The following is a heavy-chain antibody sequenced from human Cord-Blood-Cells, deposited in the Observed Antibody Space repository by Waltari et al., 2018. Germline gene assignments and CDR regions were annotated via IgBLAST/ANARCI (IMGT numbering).Heavy chain of an antibody. D-gene: IGHD4-17*01. CDR2: IRSKATSYAT. Sequence: VQPVQSAGRLVQPGGSLRPSCAASGFTSGGPAMHRLRQTAGKGLEWVGRIRSKATSYATAYAASVKGRFTISRDDSKNTAYLQMNSLKTEDTAVYYCTSTTVINAFDIWGQGTMVTVSS. CDR3: TSTTVINAFDI. CDR1: GFTSGGPA. J-gene: IGHJ3*02. V-gene: IGHV3-73*02.